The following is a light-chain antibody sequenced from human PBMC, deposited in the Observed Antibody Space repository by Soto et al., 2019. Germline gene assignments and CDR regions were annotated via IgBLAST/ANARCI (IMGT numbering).Light chain of an antibody. CDR1: SRDVGGYNY. Sequence: QSALTKPPSASGSPGQSVTISCTGTSRDVGGYNYVSWYQQHPGKAPKLMISEVSKRPSGVPDRFSGSKSGNTASLTVSGLQAEDEADYYCSSFAGNNNLVFGGGTKLTVL. V-gene: IGLV2-8*01. CDR3: SSFAGNNNLV. CDR2: EVS. J-gene: IGLJ2*01.